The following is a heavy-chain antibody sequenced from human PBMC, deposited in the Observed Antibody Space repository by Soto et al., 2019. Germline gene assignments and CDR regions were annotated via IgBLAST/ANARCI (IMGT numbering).Heavy chain of an antibody. J-gene: IGHJ4*02. V-gene: IGHV4-59*08. CDR1: GGSISSYY. CDR3: ARLAQYGDYDY. D-gene: IGHD4-17*01. Sequence: SETLSLTCTVSGGSISSYYWSWIRQPPEKGLEWIGYIYYSGSTNYNPSLKSRVTISVDTSRNQFSLKLSSVTAADTAVYYCARLAQYGDYDYWGQGTLVTVSS. CDR2: IYYSGST.